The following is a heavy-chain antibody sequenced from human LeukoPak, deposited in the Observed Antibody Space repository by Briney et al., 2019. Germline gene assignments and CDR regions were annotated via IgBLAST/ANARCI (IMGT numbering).Heavy chain of an antibody. Sequence: PSETLSLTCAVYGGSFSGYYWSWIRQPPGKGLEWIGEINHSGSTNYNPSLKSRVTMSVDTSKNQFSLKLTSVTAADTALYFCARQLYASGSYYAPIDVWGKGTTVTISS. CDR2: INHSGST. D-gene: IGHD3-10*01. J-gene: IGHJ6*03. V-gene: IGHV4-34*01. CDR3: ARQLYASGSYYAPIDV. CDR1: GGSFSGYY.